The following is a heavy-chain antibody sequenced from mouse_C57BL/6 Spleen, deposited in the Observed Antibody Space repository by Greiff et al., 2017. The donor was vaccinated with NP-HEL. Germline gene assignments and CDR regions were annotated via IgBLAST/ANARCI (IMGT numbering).Heavy chain of an antibody. CDR3: AKNAATVVAPDY. CDR1: GFSLTSYG. CDR2: IWRGGST. Sequence: VKLVESGPGLVQPSQSLSITCTVSGFSLTSYGVHWVRQSPGKGLAWLGVIWRGGSTDYNAAFMSRLSITKDNSKSQVFFKMNSLQADDTAIYYCAKNAATVVAPDYWGQGTTLTVSS. D-gene: IGHD1-1*01. V-gene: IGHV2-5*01. J-gene: IGHJ2*01.